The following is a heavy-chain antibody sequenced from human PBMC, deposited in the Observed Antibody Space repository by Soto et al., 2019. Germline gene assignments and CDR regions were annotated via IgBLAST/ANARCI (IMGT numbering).Heavy chain of an antibody. CDR2: INAFNGNT. CDR3: VRDPVAGTYFDY. D-gene: IGHD6-19*01. CDR1: GYTFISYG. J-gene: IGHJ4*02. V-gene: IGHV1-18*01. Sequence: QVQLVQSGAEVKKPGASVKVSCKASGYTFISYGISWVRQAPGQGLEWMGWINAFNGNTNYAQKLQGRVTMTRDTSTSTAYMELRSLRSDDTAVYYCVRDPVAGTYFDYWGQGTLVTVSS.